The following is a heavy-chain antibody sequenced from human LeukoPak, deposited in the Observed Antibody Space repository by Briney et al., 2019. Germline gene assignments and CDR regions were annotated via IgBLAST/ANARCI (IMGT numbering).Heavy chain of an antibody. CDR3: ARGGYYYYGMDV. V-gene: IGHV1-8*01. CDR1: GYTFTSYD. CDR2: MNPNSGNT. J-gene: IGHJ6*02. Sequence: ASVKASCKASGYTFTSYDINWVRQATGQGLEWMGWMNPNSGNTGYAQKFQGRVTMTRNTSISTAYMELSSLRSEDTAVYYCARGGYYYYGMDVWGQGTTVTVSS.